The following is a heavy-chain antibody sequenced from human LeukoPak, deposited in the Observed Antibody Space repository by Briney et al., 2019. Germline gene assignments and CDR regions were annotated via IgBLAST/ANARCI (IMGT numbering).Heavy chain of an antibody. CDR2: INPNSGGT. J-gene: IGHJ5*02. CDR3: ARGGYSSNWFDP. Sequence: ASVKVSCRASGYTFTGYYMHWVRQAPGHGLEWMGWINPNSGGTNYAQKFQGRVTMTRDTSISTAYMELSRLRSDDTAVYYCARGGYSSNWFDPWGQGTLVTVSS. V-gene: IGHV1-2*02. D-gene: IGHD5-18*01. CDR1: GYTFTGYY.